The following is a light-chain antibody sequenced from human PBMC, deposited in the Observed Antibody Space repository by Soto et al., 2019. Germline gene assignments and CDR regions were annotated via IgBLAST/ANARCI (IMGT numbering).Light chain of an antibody. V-gene: IGKV1-5*03. CDR2: KAS. CDR1: QSIRSW. Sequence: DIQMTQSPSTLSASVGDRVTITCRASQSIRSWLAWYQQKPGKAPKLLGSKASNLESGVPSRFSGSGSGTEFMLTITRLQPDDSATYYCQQYTGCSQTFGKGTKVEIK. J-gene: IGKJ1*01. CDR3: QQYTGCSQT.